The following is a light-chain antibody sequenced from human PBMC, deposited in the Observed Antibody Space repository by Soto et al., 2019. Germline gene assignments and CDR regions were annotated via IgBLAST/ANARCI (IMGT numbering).Light chain of an antibody. Sequence: QSALTQPASVSGSPGQSITISCTGTSSDVGGYNYVSWYQQHPGKAPKLMIYEVSNRPSGVSYRFSGSKSGNTASLTISGLQAEDEADYYCSSFTSSTTYVFGTGTKLT. V-gene: IGLV2-14*01. CDR2: EVS. CDR3: SSFTSSTTYV. J-gene: IGLJ1*01. CDR1: SSDVGGYNY.